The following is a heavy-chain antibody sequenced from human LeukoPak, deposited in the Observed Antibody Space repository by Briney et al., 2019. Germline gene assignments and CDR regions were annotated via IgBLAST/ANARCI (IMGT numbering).Heavy chain of an antibody. CDR1: GYTFTGYY. CDR2: INPNFGNT. J-gene: IGHJ4*02. Sequence: ASVKVSCKASGYTFTGYYMHWVRQAPGQGLEWMGWINPNFGNTNYSQKFQGRVTMTRDTSISTAYMVLSRLRSDDTAVYYCARAHGLGAAGYYFDYWGQGTLVTVSS. V-gene: IGHV1-2*02. D-gene: IGHD6-13*01. CDR3: ARAHGLGAAGYYFDY.